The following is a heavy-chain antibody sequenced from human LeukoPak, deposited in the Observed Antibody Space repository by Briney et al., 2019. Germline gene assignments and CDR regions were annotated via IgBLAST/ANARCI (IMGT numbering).Heavy chain of an antibody. D-gene: IGHD5-18*01. CDR2: ISAYNGNT. V-gene: IGHV1-18*01. CDR3: AREAVDTAMVDY. J-gene: IGHJ4*02. Sequence: ASVKVSCKASGYTFTSYGISWVRQAAGQGREWMGWISAYNGNTNYAQTLQGRVTLTTDTSTSTDYMELRRLRSDETAVYYCAREAVDTAMVDYWGQGPLVRVS. CDR1: GYTFTSYG.